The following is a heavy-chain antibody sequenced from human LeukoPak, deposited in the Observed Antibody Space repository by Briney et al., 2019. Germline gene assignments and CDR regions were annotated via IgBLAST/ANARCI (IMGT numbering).Heavy chain of an antibody. J-gene: IGHJ4*02. CDR3: AIFDLRYSSGWNNFDY. CDR1: GGSINIYTYY. CDR2: ISYSGLT. D-gene: IGHD6-19*01. V-gene: IGHV4-39*01. Sequence: SETLSLTCTVSGGSINIYTYYWGWIRQPPGRGLEWIGSISYSGLTLYTPSLKNRVTISVDTSKNEFSVRLTSVTAADTAVYYCAIFDLRYSSGWNNFDYWGQGTLVTVSS.